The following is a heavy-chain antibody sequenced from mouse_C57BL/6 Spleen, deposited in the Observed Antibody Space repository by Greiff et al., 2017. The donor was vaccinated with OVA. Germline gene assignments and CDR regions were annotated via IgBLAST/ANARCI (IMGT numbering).Heavy chain of an antibody. Sequence: QVQLKQSGAELVKPGASVKMSCKASGYTFTSYWITWVKQRPGQGLEWIGDIYPGSGSTNYNEKFKSKATLTVDTSSSTAYMQLSSLTSEDSAVYYCASYYSNPFAYWGQGTLVTVSA. CDR2: IYPGSGST. CDR1: GYTFTSYW. CDR3: ASYYSNPFAY. V-gene: IGHV1-55*01. J-gene: IGHJ3*01. D-gene: IGHD2-5*01.